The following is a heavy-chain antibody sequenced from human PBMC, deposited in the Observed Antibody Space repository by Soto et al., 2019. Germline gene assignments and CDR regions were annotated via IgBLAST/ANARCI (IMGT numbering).Heavy chain of an antibody. CDR1: GFTFSSYS. CDR3: ARDYTRGYSYGLGRWFDP. Sequence: EVQLVESGGGLVKPGGSLRLSCAASGFTFSSYSMNWVRQAPGKGLEWVSSISSRSSYIYYADSVKGRFTISRDNAKNSLYLQMNSLRAEDTAVYYCARDYTRGYSYGLGRWFDPWGQGTLVTVSS. CDR2: ISSRSSYI. D-gene: IGHD5-18*01. J-gene: IGHJ5*02. V-gene: IGHV3-21*01.